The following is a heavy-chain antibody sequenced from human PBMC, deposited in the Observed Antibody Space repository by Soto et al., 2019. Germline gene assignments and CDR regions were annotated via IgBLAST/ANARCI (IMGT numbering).Heavy chain of an antibody. CDR3: ARLYVNILTLHSFDI. J-gene: IGHJ3*02. V-gene: IGHV4-59*08. CDR1: GGSISSYY. D-gene: IGHD5-12*01. Sequence: SETLSLTCTVSGGSISSYYWSWIRQPPGKGLEWIGYIYYSGSTNYNPSLKSRVTISVDTSKNQFSLKLSSVTAADTAVYYCARLYVNILTLHSFDIWGQGTMVTVSS. CDR2: IYYSGST.